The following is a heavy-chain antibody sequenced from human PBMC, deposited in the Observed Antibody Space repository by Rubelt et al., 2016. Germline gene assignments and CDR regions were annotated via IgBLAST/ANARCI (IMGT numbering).Heavy chain of an antibody. CDR2: INQDGSVK. D-gene: IGHD3-16*01. Sequence: EVQLVESGGDLVQSGGSLRLSCAASGFTFSSYWMDWVRQAPGKGLEWVANINQDGSVKYYVDSVKGRFTISRDNAKNSVYLQMNSRRAEDTAVYDCSVALGYLGQGTLVTVSS. V-gene: IGHV3-7*01. CDR3: SVALGY. CDR1: GFTFSSYW. J-gene: IGHJ4*02.